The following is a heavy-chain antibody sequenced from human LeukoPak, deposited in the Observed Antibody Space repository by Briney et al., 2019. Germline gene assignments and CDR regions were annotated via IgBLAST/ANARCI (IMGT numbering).Heavy chain of an antibody. Sequence: ASVKVSCKASGYTFTGYYMHWVRQAPGQGLEWMGWINPNSGGTNYAQKFQGRVTMTRDTSISTAYMELSRLRSDDTAVYYCAREVAARGSNWFDPWGQGTLVTVSS. CDR3: AREVAARGSNWFDP. CDR2: INPNSGGT. V-gene: IGHV1-2*02. J-gene: IGHJ5*02. CDR1: GYTFTGYY. D-gene: IGHD6-6*01.